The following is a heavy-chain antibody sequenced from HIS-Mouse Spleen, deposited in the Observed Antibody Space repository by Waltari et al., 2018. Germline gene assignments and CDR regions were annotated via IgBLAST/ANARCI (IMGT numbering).Heavy chain of an antibody. CDR3: AREIPYSSSWYDWYFDL. J-gene: IGHJ2*01. CDR1: GGSISSSSYY. CDR2: IYYSGRT. D-gene: IGHD6-13*01. Sequence: QLQLQESGPGLVKPSETLSLTCTVPGGSISSSSYYWGWIRQPPGKGLEWSGSIYYSGRTYYNPSLKSRVTISVDTSKNQFSLKLSSVTAADTAVYYCAREIPYSSSWYDWYFDLWGRGTLVTVSS. V-gene: IGHV4-39*07.